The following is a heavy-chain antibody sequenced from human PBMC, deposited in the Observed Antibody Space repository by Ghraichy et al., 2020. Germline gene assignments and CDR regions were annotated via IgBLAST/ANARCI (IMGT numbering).Heavy chain of an antibody. CDR1: GFTFSGYW. J-gene: IGHJ4*02. Sequence: GGSLRLSCAASGFTFSGYWMHWVRQAPGRGLVWVSRIKSDGSRTIYADSLKGRFTISRDNAKNTLYLQMNSLRVEDTAVYYCAREYCRGGSCFFGTGGSQLDNSRQVTQVTVSS. D-gene: IGHD2-15*01. CDR3: AREYCRGGSCFFGTGGSQLDN. CDR2: IKSDGSRT. V-gene: IGHV3-74*01.